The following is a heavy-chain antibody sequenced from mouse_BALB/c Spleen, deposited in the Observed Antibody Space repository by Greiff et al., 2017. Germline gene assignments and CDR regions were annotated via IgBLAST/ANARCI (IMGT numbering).Heavy chain of an antibody. D-gene: IGHD2-4*01. CDR3: ARAGGIRAWFAY. CDR1: GFTFSSYA. V-gene: IGHV5-6-5*01. CDR2: ISSGGST. J-gene: IGHJ3*01. Sequence: EVNVVESGGGLVKPGGSLKLSCAASGFTFSSYAMSWVRQTPEKRLEWVASISSGGSTYYPDSVKGRFTISRDNARNILYLQMSSLRSEDTAMYYCARAGGIRAWFAYWGQGTLVTVSA.